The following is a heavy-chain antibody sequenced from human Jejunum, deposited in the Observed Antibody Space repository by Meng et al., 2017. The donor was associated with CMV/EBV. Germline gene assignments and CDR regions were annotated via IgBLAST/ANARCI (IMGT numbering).Heavy chain of an antibody. V-gene: IGHV3-21*01. CDR2: ITSSSTYI. J-gene: IGHJ4*02. CDR1: GFTFTTYT. CDR3: ARDYRTGDGSG. D-gene: IGHD2-21*02. Sequence: AASGFTFTTYTMNWVRQAPGKGLEWFSSITSSSTYIYYADSVKGRFTISRDNAKNSLYLQMNSLRAEDTAVYYCARDYRTGDGSGWGQGTLVTVSS.